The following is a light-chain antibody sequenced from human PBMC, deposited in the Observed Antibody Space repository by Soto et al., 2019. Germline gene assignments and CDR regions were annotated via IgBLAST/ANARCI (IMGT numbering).Light chain of an antibody. V-gene: IGKV1-5*03. CDR2: RAS. CDR3: QHYNSYSEA. J-gene: IGKJ1*01. Sequence: DIQMTQSPSSLSASVGDRVTRSCRASQSIIRWLAWYQQKPGKAPKLLMYRASTLESGVPSRFSGSGSGTEFTLTISSLQPEDFATYYCQHYNSYSEAFGQGTKVDI. CDR1: QSIIRW.